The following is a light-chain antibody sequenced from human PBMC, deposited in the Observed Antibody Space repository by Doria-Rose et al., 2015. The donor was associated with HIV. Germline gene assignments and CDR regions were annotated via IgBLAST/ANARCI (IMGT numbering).Light chain of an antibody. CDR3: SSYTTNSALYAL. CDR1: SSDVGGYNF. CDR2: EVT. J-gene: IGLJ2*01. Sequence: QSVLTQPPSVSAAPGQKVTISCTGTSSDVGGYNFVSWYQQHPGKAPKLIIYEVTDRPSGVSNRFSGSKSGNTASPTISGLQAEDEADYYCSSYTTNSALYALFGGGTKVTVL. V-gene: IGLV2-14*01.